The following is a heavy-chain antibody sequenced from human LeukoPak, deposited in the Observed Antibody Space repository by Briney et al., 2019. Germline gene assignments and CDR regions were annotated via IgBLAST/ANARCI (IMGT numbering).Heavy chain of an antibody. J-gene: IGHJ3*02. CDR2: INPNSGGT. CDR3: ARGGRGNYYDSSGYYLLAFDI. D-gene: IGHD3-22*01. Sequence: GASVKVSCKASGYTFTGYYMHWVRQAPGQGLEWMGWINPNSGGTNYAQRFQGRVTMTRDTSISTAYMELSRLRSDDTAVYYCARGGRGNYYDSSGYYLLAFDIWGQGTMVTVSS. CDR1: GYTFTGYY. V-gene: IGHV1-2*02.